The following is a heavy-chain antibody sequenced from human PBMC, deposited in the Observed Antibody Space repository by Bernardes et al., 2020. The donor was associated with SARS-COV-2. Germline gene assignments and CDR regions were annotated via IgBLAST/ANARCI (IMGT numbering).Heavy chain of an antibody. CDR3: ARDFGGNSDY. V-gene: IGHV3-74*01. Sequence: GYLSPSGAAAGFSFSAYWMHWVRPAPGEGLVWVARINEDGRVINYADSVRGRFTIYRDIADNKLYLQMKSLRADDTAVYYCARDFGGNSDYWGQGTLVTVSS. CDR1: GFSFSAYW. CDR2: INEDGRVI. J-gene: IGHJ4*02. D-gene: IGHD2-21*01.